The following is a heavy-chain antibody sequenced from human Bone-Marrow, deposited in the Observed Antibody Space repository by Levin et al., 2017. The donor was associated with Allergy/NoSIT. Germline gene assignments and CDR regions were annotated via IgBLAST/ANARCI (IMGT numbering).Heavy chain of an antibody. V-gene: IGHV5-51*01. CDR2: ICPDDSLA. CDR3: AKMAPFSVDRVATIHVFDL. J-gene: IGHJ2*01. D-gene: IGHD5-12*01. CDR1: GYTFSNFC. Sequence: RSGGSLRLSCKGSGYTFSNFCIGWARQMPGKGLEWMGIICPDDSLARYTPSFQGQVTISVDTSFTTAFLQWNSLKASDTAIFYCAKMAPFSVDRVATIHVFDLWGRGTLVTVSS.